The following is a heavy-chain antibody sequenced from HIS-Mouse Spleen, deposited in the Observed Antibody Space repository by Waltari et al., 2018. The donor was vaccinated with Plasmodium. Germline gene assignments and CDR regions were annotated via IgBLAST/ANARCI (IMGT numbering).Heavy chain of an antibody. J-gene: IGHJ4*02. CDR3: ARSIAATVTFYFDY. CDR1: GGSISSGGYY. CDR2: IYYSGST. Sequence: QVQLQESGPGLVKPSQPLSLPCTVSGGSISSGGYYWSWIRQHPGKGLEWIGYIYYSGSTYYNPSLKSRVTISVDTSKNQFSLKLSSVTAADTAVYYCARSIAATVTFYFDYWGQGTLVTVSS. V-gene: IGHV4-31*03. D-gene: IGHD6-13*01.